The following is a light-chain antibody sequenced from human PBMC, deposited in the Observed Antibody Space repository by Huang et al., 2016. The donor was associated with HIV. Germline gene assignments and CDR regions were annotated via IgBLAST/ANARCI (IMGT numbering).Light chain of an antibody. CDR2: GAS. V-gene: IGKV3-15*01. J-gene: IGKJ2*01. CDR3: QQYDNWPGT. Sequence: EIMMTQSPATLSVSLGDKASLSFRASQRVGVNLAWYQQKPGQPPTLLIYGASDRATGISARFSGSGSGTDFTLTISSLQSEDFAVYFCQQYDNWPGTFGQGTKLEI. CDR1: QRVGVN.